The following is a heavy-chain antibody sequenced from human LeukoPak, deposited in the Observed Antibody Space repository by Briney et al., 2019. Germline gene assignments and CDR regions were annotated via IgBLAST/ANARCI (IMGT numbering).Heavy chain of an antibody. CDR1: GFTFSNYW. V-gene: IGHV3-7*01. Sequence: GGSLRLSCAASGFTFSNYWMTWVRQAPGKGLEWVANIKQDGSQKYYVDSVKGRFTISRDNAKISSYLKMKSLRAEDTAVYYCARIGYSSSSLDYWGQGTLVTVSS. CDR3: ARIGYSSSSLDY. J-gene: IGHJ4*02. CDR2: IKQDGSQK. D-gene: IGHD6-6*01.